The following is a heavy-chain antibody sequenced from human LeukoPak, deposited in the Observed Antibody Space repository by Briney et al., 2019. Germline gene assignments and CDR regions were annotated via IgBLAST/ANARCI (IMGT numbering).Heavy chain of an antibody. CDR1: GYTFTGYY. Sequence: ASVKVSCKASGYTFTGYYMHWVRQAPGQGLEWMGWINPNSGGTNYAQKFQGRVTMTRDTSISTAYMELSRLRSDDTAVYYCARDYLEDIVVVVAATQRNWFDPWGQGTLVTVSS. CDR2: INPNSGGT. D-gene: IGHD2-15*01. CDR3: ARDYLEDIVVVVAATQRNWFDP. V-gene: IGHV1-2*02. J-gene: IGHJ5*02.